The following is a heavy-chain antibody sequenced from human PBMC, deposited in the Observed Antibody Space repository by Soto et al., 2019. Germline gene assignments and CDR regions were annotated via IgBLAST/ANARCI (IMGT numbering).Heavy chain of an antibody. Sequence: VQLVESGGGVVQPGRSLRLLCEASGFTFSRYCMHWVRQAPGMGLEWVAVISWDGLAQYYGDSVKGRFTISRDNSQSTLYLQMNSLRTEDTAIYYCAKETIQVGGPNYFDYGGQGVLVPASS. CDR2: ISWDGLAQ. D-gene: IGHD2-15*01. J-gene: IGHJ4*02. CDR1: GFTFSRYC. CDR3: AKETIQVGGPNYFDY. V-gene: IGHV3-30*18.